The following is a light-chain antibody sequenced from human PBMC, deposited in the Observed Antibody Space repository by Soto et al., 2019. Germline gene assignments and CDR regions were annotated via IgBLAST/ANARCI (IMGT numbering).Light chain of an antibody. CDR3: QQYNSRWT. V-gene: IGKV3-11*01. CDR1: QRVSSY. Sequence: EIVLTQSRATLSLSPGERATLSCRASQRVSSYLAWYQQKPGQAPRLLIYDASNRATGIPARFSGSGSGTDFTLTISSLEPEDFTTYYCQQYNSRWTFGQGTKVEIK. CDR2: DAS. J-gene: IGKJ1*01.